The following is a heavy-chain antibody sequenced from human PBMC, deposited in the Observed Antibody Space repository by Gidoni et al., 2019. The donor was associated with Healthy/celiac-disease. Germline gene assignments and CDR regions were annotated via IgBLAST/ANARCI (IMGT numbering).Heavy chain of an antibody. V-gene: IGHV1-18*01. Sequence: QVQLVQSGAEVQQPGASVKVSCKASGSPFTSYGISWVRQAPGQGLEWRGWHSAYNGNTNYAQKLQGRVTMTTDTSTSTAYMELRSLRSDDTAVYYCARRPLVGGMDVWGQGTTVTVSS. CDR2: HSAYNGNT. CDR3: ARRPLVGGMDV. J-gene: IGHJ6*02. D-gene: IGHD2-2*01. CDR1: GSPFTSYG.